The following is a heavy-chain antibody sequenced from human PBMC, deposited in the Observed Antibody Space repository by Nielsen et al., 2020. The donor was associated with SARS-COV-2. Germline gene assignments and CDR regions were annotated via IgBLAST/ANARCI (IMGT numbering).Heavy chain of an antibody. D-gene: IGHD4-17*01. CDR3: AKNRRDYGDYGDFDY. J-gene: IGHJ4*02. V-gene: IGHV3-23*01. CDR2: ISGNGDTT. CDR1: KFTFNSYA. Sequence: GESLKISCAAFKFTFNSYAMSWVRQAPGKGLEWVSAISGNGDTTYYADSVKGRFIISRDNSKNTLYLEMNSLRVEDTAVYYCAKNRRDYGDYGDFDYWGQGILVTVAS.